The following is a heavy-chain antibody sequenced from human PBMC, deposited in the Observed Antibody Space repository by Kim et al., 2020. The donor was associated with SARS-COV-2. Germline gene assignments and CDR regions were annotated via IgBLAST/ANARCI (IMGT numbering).Heavy chain of an antibody. CDR2: ISGSGGST. D-gene: IGHD3-10*01. CDR3: AKDRQGGVWFRELLSSYFDY. V-gene: IGHV3-23*01. Sequence: GGSLRLSCAASGFTFSSYAMSWVRQAPGKGLEWVSAISGSGGSTYYADSVKGRFTISRDNSKNTLYLQMNSLRAEDTAVYYCAKDRQGGVWFRELLSSYFDYWGQGTLVTVSS. CDR1: GFTFSSYA. J-gene: IGHJ4*02.